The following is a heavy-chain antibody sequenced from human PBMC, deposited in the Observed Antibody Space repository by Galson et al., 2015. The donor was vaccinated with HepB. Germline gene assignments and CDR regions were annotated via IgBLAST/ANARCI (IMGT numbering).Heavy chain of an antibody. CDR2: IKQDGSEK. J-gene: IGHJ6*02. V-gene: IGHV3-7*03. Sequence: ANIKQDGSEKYYVDSVKGRFTISRDNAKNSLYLQMNSLRAEDTAVYYCARDRGLGYCSGGSCSTTYYYGMDVWGQGTTVTVSS. CDR3: ARDRGLGYCSGGSCSTTYYYGMDV. D-gene: IGHD2-15*01.